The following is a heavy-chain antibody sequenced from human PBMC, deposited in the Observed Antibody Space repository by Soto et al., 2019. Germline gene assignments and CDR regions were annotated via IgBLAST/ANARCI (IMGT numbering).Heavy chain of an antibody. Sequence: ASVKVSCKVSGYTLTELSMHWVRQAPGKGLEWMGGFDPEDGETIYAQKFQGRVTMTEDTSTDTAYMELSSLRSEDTAVYYCATDRIAAAGTHYYYGMDVWGQGTTVTGSS. J-gene: IGHJ6*02. CDR2: FDPEDGET. CDR3: ATDRIAAAGTHYYYGMDV. CDR1: GYTLTELS. V-gene: IGHV1-24*01. D-gene: IGHD6-13*01.